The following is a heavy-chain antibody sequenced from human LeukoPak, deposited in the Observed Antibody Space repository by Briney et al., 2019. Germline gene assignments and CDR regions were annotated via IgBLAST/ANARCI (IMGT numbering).Heavy chain of an antibody. Sequence: PSETLSLTCAVYGGSLSGYYWSWIRQPPGKGLEWIGEINHSGSTNYNPSLKSRVTISVDTSKNQFSLKLSSVTAADTAVYYCARAEGSLRTFDYWGQGILVTVSS. CDR3: ARAEGSLRTFDY. J-gene: IGHJ4*02. V-gene: IGHV4-34*01. D-gene: IGHD1/OR15-1a*01. CDR2: INHSGST. CDR1: GGSLSGYY.